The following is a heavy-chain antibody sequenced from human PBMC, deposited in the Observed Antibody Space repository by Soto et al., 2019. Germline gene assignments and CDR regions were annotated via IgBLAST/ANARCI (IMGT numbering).Heavy chain of an antibody. J-gene: IGHJ5*02. CDR3: ARADGREFDYDDVWGTRGDWFDP. Sequence: QVQLQESGPGLVKPAETLSLTCSVSGASVTSGLYYWTWIRQPPGRGLEWMGFIYDGGGSNYSHSLRGRVTMSVDSSMNQLSLNLTSVTVADTAVYYCARADGREFDYDDVWGTRGDWFDPWGQGTLVTVSS. D-gene: IGHD3-16*01. CDR1: GASVTSGLYY. V-gene: IGHV4-61*01. CDR2: IYDGGGS.